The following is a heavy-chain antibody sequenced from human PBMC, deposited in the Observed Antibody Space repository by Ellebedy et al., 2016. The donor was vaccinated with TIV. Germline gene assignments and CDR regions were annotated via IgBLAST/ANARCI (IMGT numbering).Heavy chain of an antibody. CDR2: VNPSNDGI. V-gene: IGHV1-46*01. J-gene: IGHJ4*02. CDR3: AREGGVYYFDY. Sequence: AASVKVSCKASGYTFTSDLIHWVRQAPGQGLEWVGVVNPSNDGIGYAQKFQGRVTMTRETSASTVYMELSSLRSEDTAVYYCAREGGVYYFDYWGQGTLVTVSS. CDR1: GYTFTSDL. D-gene: IGHD2-8*02.